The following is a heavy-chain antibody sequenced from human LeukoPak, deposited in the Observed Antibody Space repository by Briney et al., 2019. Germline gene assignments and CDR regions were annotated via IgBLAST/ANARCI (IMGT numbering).Heavy chain of an antibody. Sequence: GGSLRLSCAASGFTFSNYWMNWVRQAPGKGLEWVASIKDDGSETYHVDSVKGRFTIARDNTKNSLRLQMNSLRVEDTAVYYCARALLLPIVTTLNEHAFDLWGQGTMVTVSS. V-gene: IGHV3-7*01. CDR1: GFTFSNYW. CDR2: IKDDGSET. J-gene: IGHJ3*01. D-gene: IGHD3-16*02. CDR3: ARALLLPIVTTLNEHAFDL.